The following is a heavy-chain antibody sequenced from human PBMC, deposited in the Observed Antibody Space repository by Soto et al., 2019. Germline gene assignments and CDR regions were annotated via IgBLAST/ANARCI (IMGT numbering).Heavy chain of an antibody. CDR1: GYTFTSYA. CDR2: INPGNGNT. V-gene: IGHV1-3*01. J-gene: IGHJ4*02. CDR3: ASNTLRWLLLV. Sequence: GASVKVSCKASGYTFTSYAMHWVRQAPGQRLEWMGWINPGNGNTNYAQKFQGKVTMTRDTSTGTAYMELSSLRSEDTAVYYCASNTLRWLLLVWGQGTLVTVSS. D-gene: IGHD3-22*01.